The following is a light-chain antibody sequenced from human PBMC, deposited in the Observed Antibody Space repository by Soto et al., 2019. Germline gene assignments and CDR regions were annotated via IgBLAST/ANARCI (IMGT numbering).Light chain of an antibody. CDR3: CSYAGSSTYV. CDR2: EVS. Sequence: QSGLTQPASVSGSPGQSITISCTGTSSDVGTYNLVSWYQQHPGKAPQLMLFEVSKRPSGFSNRFSGSKSGNTASLTISGLQAQDEADYYCCSYAGSSTYVFGTGTQVTVL. J-gene: IGLJ1*01. V-gene: IGLV2-23*02. CDR1: SSDVGTYNL.